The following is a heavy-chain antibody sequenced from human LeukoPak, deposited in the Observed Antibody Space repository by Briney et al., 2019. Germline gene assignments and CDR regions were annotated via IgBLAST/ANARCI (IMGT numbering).Heavy chain of an antibody. CDR3: ARKENVYYYFDY. CDR2: IYHSGTT. CDR1: GYSITSSTW. D-gene: IGHD3-10*01. J-gene: IGHJ4*02. V-gene: IGHV4-28*01. Sequence: TSETLSLTCAVSGYSITSSTWWGWIRQPPGKGLEWIGYIYHSGTTYYNPSLQSRVTMSVDTSKNQFSLKLSSVTAVDTAVYYCARKENVYYYFDYWGQGTLVTVSS.